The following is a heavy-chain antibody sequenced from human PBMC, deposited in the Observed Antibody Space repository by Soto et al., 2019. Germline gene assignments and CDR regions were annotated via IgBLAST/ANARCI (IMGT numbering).Heavy chain of an antibody. CDR1: GFTFSSYA. D-gene: IGHD5-12*01. Sequence: PGGSLRLSCAASGFTFSSYAMNWVRQAPGKGLEWVSAASGSGINTDYADSVKGRFTISRDNSKNTLYLQMNSLRAEDTAVYYCAKDHAVYSGYDYYYGMDVWGQGTTVTVSS. CDR3: AKDHAVYSGYDYYYGMDV. CDR2: ASGSGINT. J-gene: IGHJ6*02. V-gene: IGHV3-23*01.